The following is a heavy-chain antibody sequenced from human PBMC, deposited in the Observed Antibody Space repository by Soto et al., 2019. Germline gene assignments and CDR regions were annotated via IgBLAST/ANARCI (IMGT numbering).Heavy chain of an antibody. CDR2: MNPNSGNT. CDR3: ARDVGYSYGSRWFDP. V-gene: IGHV1-8*01. D-gene: IGHD5-18*01. CDR1: GYTFTSYD. J-gene: IGHJ5*02. Sequence: ASVKVSCKASGYTFTSYDINWVRQATGQGPEWMGWMNPNSGNTGYAQKFQGRVTMTRNTSISTAYMELSSLRSEDTAVYYCARDVGYSYGSRWFDPWGQGTLVTVSS.